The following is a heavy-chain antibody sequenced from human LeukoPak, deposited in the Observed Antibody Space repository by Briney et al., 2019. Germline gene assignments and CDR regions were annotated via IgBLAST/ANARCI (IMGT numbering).Heavy chain of an antibody. Sequence: GGSLRLSCTASGFISSSYAMNWVRQAPGKGLEWVSVMTSSGGGTDYADSVKGRFTISRDNFKNTLYLQMNSLRAEDTAVYYCAKAHYFGSGSFDHWGQGTLVTVSP. V-gene: IGHV3-23*01. J-gene: IGHJ4*02. CDR2: MTSSGGGT. CDR3: AKAHYFGSGSFDH. CDR1: GFISSSYA. D-gene: IGHD3-10*01.